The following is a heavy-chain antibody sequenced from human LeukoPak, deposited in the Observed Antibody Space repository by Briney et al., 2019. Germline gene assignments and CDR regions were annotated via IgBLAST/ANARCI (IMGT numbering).Heavy chain of an antibody. CDR1: GFTVSSNY. Sequence: GGSLRLSCAASGFTVSSNYMSWVRQAPGKGLEWVSVIYIGGSTYYADSVKGRFTISRDISKNTLYLQMNSLRAEDTAMYYCARLGFVVPAVIFDYWGQGTLVIVSS. D-gene: IGHD2-2*02. CDR2: IYIGGST. V-gene: IGHV3-53*01. CDR3: ARLGFVVPAVIFDY. J-gene: IGHJ4*02.